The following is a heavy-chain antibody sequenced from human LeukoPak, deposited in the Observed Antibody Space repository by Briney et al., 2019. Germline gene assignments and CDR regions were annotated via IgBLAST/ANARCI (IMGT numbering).Heavy chain of an antibody. D-gene: IGHD6-6*01. CDR3: ARVYRSSSGYCFDY. J-gene: IGHJ4*02. CDR2: IKQDGTEK. Sequence: GGSLRLSCAASGFTLTTYAMSWVRQAPGKGLEWVANIKQDGTEKYYVHSVKGRFTMSRDNAENSLYLQMNSLRAEDTAVYYCARVYRSSSGYCFDYWGQGTLVTVSS. V-gene: IGHV3-7*01. CDR1: GFTLTTYA.